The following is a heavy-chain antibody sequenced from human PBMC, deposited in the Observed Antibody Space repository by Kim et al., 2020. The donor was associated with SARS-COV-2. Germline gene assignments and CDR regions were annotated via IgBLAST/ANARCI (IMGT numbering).Heavy chain of an antibody. Sequence: SETLSLTCTVSGGSISSSSYYWGWIRQPPGKGLEWIGSIYYSGSTYYNPSLKSRVTISVDTSKNQFSLKLSSVTAADTAVYYCEAAAGKIDYWGQGTLVTVSS. CDR2: IYYSGST. D-gene: IGHD6-13*01. J-gene: IGHJ4*02. CDR1: GGSISSSSYY. V-gene: IGHV4-39*01. CDR3: EAAAGKIDY.